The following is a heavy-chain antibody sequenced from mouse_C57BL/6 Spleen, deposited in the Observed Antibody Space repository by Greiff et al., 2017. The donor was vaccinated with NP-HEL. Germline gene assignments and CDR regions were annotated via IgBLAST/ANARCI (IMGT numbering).Heavy chain of an antibody. D-gene: IGHD4-1*01. Sequence: QVQLKESGAELAKPGASVKLSCKASGYTFTSYWMHWVKQRPGQGLEWIGYINPSSGYTKYNQKFKDKATLTADKSSSTAYMQLSSLTYEDSAVYYCARFYTLTGDAMDYWGQGTSVTVSS. CDR1: GYTFTSYW. J-gene: IGHJ4*01. CDR2: INPSSGYT. V-gene: IGHV1-7*01. CDR3: ARFYTLTGDAMDY.